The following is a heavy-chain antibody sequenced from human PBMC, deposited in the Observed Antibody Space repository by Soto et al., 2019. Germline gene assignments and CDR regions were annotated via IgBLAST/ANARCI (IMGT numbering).Heavy chain of an antibody. D-gene: IGHD3-3*01. CDR2: VYHTGRT. CDR1: GGSFKSGSYS. Sequence: SETLSLTCTVSGGSFKSGSYSWSWIRQPPGKGLEWIGYVYHTGRTSYNPSLKSRVSISMDTSKNQFSLNLDSVTAADTAVYFCARDFAYFDSWGRGTLVTVSS. V-gene: IGHV4-61*01. CDR3: ARDFAYFDS. J-gene: IGHJ4*02.